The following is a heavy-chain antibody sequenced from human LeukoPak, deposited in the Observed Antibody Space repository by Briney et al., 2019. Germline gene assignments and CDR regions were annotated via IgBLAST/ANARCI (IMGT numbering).Heavy chain of an antibody. Sequence: GGSLRLSCAASGFTFSSYGMHWVRQAPGKGLEWVAFIRYDGSNKYYADSVKGRFTISRDNSKNTLYLQMNSLRAEDTAVYYCAKDFKYYDILTGPPGYWGQGTLVTVSS. CDR1: GFTFSSYG. CDR3: AKDFKYYDILTGPPGY. V-gene: IGHV3-30*02. J-gene: IGHJ4*02. D-gene: IGHD3-9*01. CDR2: IRYDGSNK.